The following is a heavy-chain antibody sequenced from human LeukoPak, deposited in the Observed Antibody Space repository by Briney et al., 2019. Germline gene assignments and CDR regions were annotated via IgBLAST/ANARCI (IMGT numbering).Heavy chain of an antibody. CDR1: GFTFSSYA. V-gene: IGHV3-30-3*01. D-gene: IGHD2-2*01. CDR3: ARGQIVVVPAAMYY. CDR2: ISYDRSNK. Sequence: GGSLRLSCAASGFTFSSYAMHWVRQAPGKGLEWVAVISYDRSNKYYADSVKGRFTISRDNSKNTLYLQMNSLRAEDTAVYYCARGQIVVVPAAMYYWGQGTLVTVSS. J-gene: IGHJ4*02.